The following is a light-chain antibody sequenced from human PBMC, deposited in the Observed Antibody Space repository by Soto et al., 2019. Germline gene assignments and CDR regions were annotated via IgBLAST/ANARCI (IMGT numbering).Light chain of an antibody. J-gene: IGLJ1*01. CDR2: EGS. Sequence: QSVLTQPASVSGSPGQSITISCTGTRSDVGTYNLVSWYQHHPGKAPKLMIYEGSKRPSGVSNRFSGSKSGNPASLTISGLQAEDEAAYYCCSYEGSRNYVFGTGTKLTGL. V-gene: IGLV2-23*01. CDR3: CSYEGSRNYV. CDR1: RSDVGTYNL.